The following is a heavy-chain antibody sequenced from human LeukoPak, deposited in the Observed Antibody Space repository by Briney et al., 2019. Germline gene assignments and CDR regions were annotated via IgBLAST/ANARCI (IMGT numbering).Heavy chain of an antibody. Sequence: KPSESLSLTCAVYGGSFSGYYWSWIRQPPGKGLEWIGEINHSGSTNYNPSLKSRVTISVDTSNNQFSLKLSSVTAADTAVYYCARDDYGDHAPFDYWGQGTLVTVSS. CDR2: INHSGST. V-gene: IGHV4-34*01. D-gene: IGHD4-17*01. J-gene: IGHJ4*02. CDR3: ARDDYGDHAPFDY. CDR1: GGSFSGYY.